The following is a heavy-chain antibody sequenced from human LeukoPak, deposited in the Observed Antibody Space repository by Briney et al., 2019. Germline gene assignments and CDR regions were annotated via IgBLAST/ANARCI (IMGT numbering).Heavy chain of an antibody. CDR1: GFTFSSYA. Sequence: GGALRLSCAASGFTFSSYAMHWVRQAPGKGVEGVAVISYDGSNKYYADSGKGRFTISRDTSKNTLYLQMMSLRAEDTAVYYCARSLSYYDFWSGYSPYFDDWGQGTMVTVSS. V-gene: IGHV3-30-3*01. J-gene: IGHJ4*02. CDR3: ARSLSYYDFWSGYSPYFDD. CDR2: ISYDGSNK. D-gene: IGHD3-3*01.